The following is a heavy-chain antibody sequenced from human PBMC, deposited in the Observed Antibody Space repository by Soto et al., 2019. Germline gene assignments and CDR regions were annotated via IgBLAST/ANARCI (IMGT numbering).Heavy chain of an antibody. CDR3: ARRLATAGTWWFDP. J-gene: IGHJ5*02. D-gene: IGHD6-13*01. CDR2: IYYSGST. Sequence: PSETLSLTCTASGGSISSYYWSWIRQPPGKGLEWIGYIYYSGSTNYNPSLKSRVTISVDTSKNQFSLKLSSVTAADTAVYYCARRLATAGTWWFDPWGQGTLVTVSS. CDR1: GGSISSYY. V-gene: IGHV4-59*01.